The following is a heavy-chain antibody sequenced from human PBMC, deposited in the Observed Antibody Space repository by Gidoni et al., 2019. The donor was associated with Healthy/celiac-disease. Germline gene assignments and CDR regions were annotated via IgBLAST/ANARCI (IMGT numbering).Heavy chain of an antibody. CDR1: GYHFTAYY. D-gene: IGHD2-15*01. CDR2: INPNSGGT. J-gene: IGHJ3*02. Sequence: QVHLVQSGAEVKKPGASVKVSCKASGYHFTAYYMHWVRHATGQGLEWMGWINPNSGGTNYAQKFQGRVTMTRDTSISTAYMELSRLRSDDTAVYYCARDAIGIVVVVAATPKALDIWGQGTMVTVSS. CDR3: ARDAIGIVVVVAATPKALDI. V-gene: IGHV1-2*02.